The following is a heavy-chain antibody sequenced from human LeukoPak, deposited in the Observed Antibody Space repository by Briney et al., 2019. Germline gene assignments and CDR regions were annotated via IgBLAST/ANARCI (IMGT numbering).Heavy chain of an antibody. CDR1: GFTFSSSA. Sequence: GGSLRLSRAASGFTFSSSAMTWVRQAPGKGLEWVSAISDNGYDTFYADSVKGRFTISRDNSKNAVYLQMNSLRAEDTAVYYCARVEQWLARTVIGYWFDPWGQGTLVTVSS. D-gene: IGHD6-19*01. CDR2: ISDNGYDT. CDR3: ARVEQWLARTVIGYWFDP. J-gene: IGHJ5*02. V-gene: IGHV3-23*01.